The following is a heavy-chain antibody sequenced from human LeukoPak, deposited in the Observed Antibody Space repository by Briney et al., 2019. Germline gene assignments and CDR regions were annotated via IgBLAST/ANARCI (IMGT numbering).Heavy chain of an antibody. CDR3: AKDSRSSGWYGWFDP. V-gene: IGHV3-30-3*01. D-gene: IGHD6-19*01. Sequence: PGGSLRLSCAASGFTFSSYAMHWVRQAPGKGLEWVAVISYDGSNKYYADSVKGRFTISRDNSKNTLYLQMNSLRAEDTAVYYCAKDSRSSGWYGWFDPWGQGTLVTVSS. CDR1: GFTFSSYA. J-gene: IGHJ5*02. CDR2: ISYDGSNK.